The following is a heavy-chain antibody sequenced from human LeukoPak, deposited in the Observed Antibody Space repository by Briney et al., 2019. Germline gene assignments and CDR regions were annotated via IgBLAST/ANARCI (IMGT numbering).Heavy chain of an antibody. CDR2: IYTSGST. V-gene: IGHV4-4*09. J-gene: IGHJ6*03. CDR3: ARRQTYYDILTGYYYYYMDV. D-gene: IGHD3-9*01. CDR1: GGSISSYY. Sequence: SETLSLTCTVSGGSISSYYWSWIRQPPGKGLEWIGYIYTSGSTNYNPSLKSRVTISVDTSKNQFSLKLSSVTAADTAVYYCARRQTYYDILTGYYYYYMDVWGKGTTVTVSS.